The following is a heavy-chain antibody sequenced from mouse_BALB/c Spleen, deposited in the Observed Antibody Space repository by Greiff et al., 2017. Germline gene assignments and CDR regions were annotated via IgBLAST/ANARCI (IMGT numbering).Heavy chain of an antibody. CDR1: GFDFNDYY. V-gene: IGHV14-1*01. CDR3: VTWRDGGFDY. Sequence: EVQVVESGAELVRPGASVKLSCTASGFDFNDYYMHWVKQRPEQGLEWIGWIDPVDGDTDYAAKFKGKATMTADTSSNTAYLQLSSLTSEDPAVYYCVTWRDGGFDYWGQGTTVTVSA. CDR2: IDPVDGDT. D-gene: IGHD2-3*01. J-gene: IGHJ2*01.